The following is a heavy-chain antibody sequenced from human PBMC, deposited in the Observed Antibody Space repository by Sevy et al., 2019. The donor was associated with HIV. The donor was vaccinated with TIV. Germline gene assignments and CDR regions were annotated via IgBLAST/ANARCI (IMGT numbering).Heavy chain of an antibody. V-gene: IGHV3-30*02. CDR2: IRYDGSNK. J-gene: IGHJ3*02. Sequence: GGSLRLSCAASGFTFSSYGMHWVRQAPGKGLEWVAFIRYDGSNKYDADSVKGRFTISRDNSKNTLYLQMNSLRAEDTAVYYCAVIVVVITPGAFDIWGQGTMVTVSS. D-gene: IGHD3-22*01. CDR1: GFTFSSYG. CDR3: AVIVVVITPGAFDI.